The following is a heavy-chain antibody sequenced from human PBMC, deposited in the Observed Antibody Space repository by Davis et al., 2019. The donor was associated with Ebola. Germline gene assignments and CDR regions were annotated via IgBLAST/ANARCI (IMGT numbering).Heavy chain of an antibody. Sequence: GGSLRLSCAASGFTFSSYAMNWVRQAPGKGLEWVSGISGSGDSTYYADSVKGRFTISRDNSKNTVYLQMNSLRVEDTAVYYCAKGLGSSGWYYFDYWGQGTLVTVSS. D-gene: IGHD6-19*01. CDR2: ISGSGDST. J-gene: IGHJ4*02. CDR3: AKGLGSSGWYYFDY. V-gene: IGHV3-23*01. CDR1: GFTFSSYA.